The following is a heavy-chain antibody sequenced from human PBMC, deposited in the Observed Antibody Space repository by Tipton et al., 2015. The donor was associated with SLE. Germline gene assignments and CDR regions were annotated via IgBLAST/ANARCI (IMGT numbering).Heavy chain of an antibody. CDR1: GGSFSGYY. J-gene: IGHJ6*03. CDR2: INHSGST. CDR3: AIEMSAYDFWSGGDRYYYMDV. D-gene: IGHD3-3*01. V-gene: IGHV4-34*01. Sequence: TLSLTCAVYGGSFSGYYWSWNRQPPGKGLEWIGEINHSGSTNYNPSLKSRVTISVDTSKNQFSLKLSSVTAADTAVYYCAIEMSAYDFWSGGDRYYYMDVWGKGTTVTVSS.